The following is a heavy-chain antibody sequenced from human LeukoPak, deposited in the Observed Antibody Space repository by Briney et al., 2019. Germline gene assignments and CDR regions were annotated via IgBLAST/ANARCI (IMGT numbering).Heavy chain of an antibody. J-gene: IGHJ6*02. CDR1: GFTFSSYA. V-gene: IGHV3-23*01. CDR3: ALFWRDGMDV. CDR2: ISGSGSST. Sequence: PGGSLRLSCAASGFTFSSYAMSWVRQAPGKGLDWVSSISGSGSSTYYADSVRGRFTISRDNARNTLYLQMDSLRAEDTAVYYCALFWRDGMDVWGQGTTVTVSS. D-gene: IGHD1-1*01.